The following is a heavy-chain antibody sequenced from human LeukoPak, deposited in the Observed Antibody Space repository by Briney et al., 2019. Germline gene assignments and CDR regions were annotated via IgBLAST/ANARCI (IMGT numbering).Heavy chain of an antibody. V-gene: IGHV4-34*01. D-gene: IGHD5/OR15-5a*01. CDR1: GGSFSGYY. CDR3: ARGVRLRGSPPGYYFDY. Sequence: PSETLSLTCAVYGGSFSGYYWSWIRQPPGKGLEWIGEINHSGSTNYNPSLKSRVTISVDTSKNQLSLKLSSVTAADTAVYYCARGVRLRGSPPGYYFDYWGQGTLVTVSS. CDR2: INHSGST. J-gene: IGHJ4*02.